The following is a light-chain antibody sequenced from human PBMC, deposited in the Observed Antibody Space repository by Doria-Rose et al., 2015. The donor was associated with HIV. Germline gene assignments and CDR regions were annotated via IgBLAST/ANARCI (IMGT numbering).Light chain of an antibody. CDR3: HQYGTSWT. V-gene: IGKV3-20*01. Sequence: IVLTQSPGTLSLSPGERATLSCRASQSFSSTYLAWYQQKPGQAPSLLIYDGSTRATGIPGRFSASGSGTDFTLTINRLEPEDFALYYCHQYGTSWTFGQGTKVEI. J-gene: IGKJ1*01. CDR2: DGS. CDR1: QSFSSTY.